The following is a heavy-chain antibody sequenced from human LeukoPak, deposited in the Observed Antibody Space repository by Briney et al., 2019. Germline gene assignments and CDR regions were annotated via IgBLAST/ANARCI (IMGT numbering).Heavy chain of an antibody. D-gene: IGHD2/OR15-2a*01. CDR3: ARGEFGDYYYFYMDV. V-gene: IGHV3-21*01. CDR1: GLTFSSYE. Sequence: PGGSLRLSCAASGLTFSSYEMNWVRQAPGKGLEWVSSITSSNNYIYYGDSVKGRFTISRDDAKNSLFLQMNSLRAEDTATYYCARGEFGDYYYFYMDVWGKGTTVTVSS. J-gene: IGHJ6*03. CDR2: ITSSNNYI.